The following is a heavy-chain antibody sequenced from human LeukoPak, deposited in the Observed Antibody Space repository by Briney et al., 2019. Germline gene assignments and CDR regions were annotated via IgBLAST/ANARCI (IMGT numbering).Heavy chain of an antibody. CDR2: IYYSGST. CDR1: GSSVSSGSYY. D-gene: IGHD6-19*01. Sequence: SETLSLTCTVSGSSVSSGSYYWSWIRQPPGKGLEWIGYIYYSGSTNYNPSLKSRVTISVDTSKNQFSLKLSSVTAADTAVYYCARDEGKRVAGTRSYYYYGMDVWGKGTTVTVSS. CDR3: ARDEGKRVAGTRSYYYYGMDV. J-gene: IGHJ6*04. V-gene: IGHV4-61*01.